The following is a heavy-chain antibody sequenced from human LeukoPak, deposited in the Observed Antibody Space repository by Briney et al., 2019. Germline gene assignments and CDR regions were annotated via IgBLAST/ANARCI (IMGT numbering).Heavy chain of an antibody. V-gene: IGHV3-48*01. D-gene: IGHD3-22*01. Sequence: GGSLRLSCAAYGFTFSSYSMNWVRQAPGKGLEWVSYISSSSSTIYYADSVKGRFTISRDNAKNSLYLQMNSLRAEDTAVYDCARVGLTYYYDSSGYNWFDPWGQGTLVTVSS. CDR1: GFTFSSYS. J-gene: IGHJ5*02. CDR3: ARVGLTYYYDSSGYNWFDP. CDR2: ISSSSSTI.